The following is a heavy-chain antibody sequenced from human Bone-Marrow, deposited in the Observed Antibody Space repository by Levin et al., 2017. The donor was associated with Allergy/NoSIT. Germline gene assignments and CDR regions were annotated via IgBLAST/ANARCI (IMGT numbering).Heavy chain of an antibody. CDR2: INPNSGGT. CDR1: GYTFTGYY. Sequence: ASVKVSCKASGYTFTGYYMHWVRQAPGQGLEWMGWINPNSGGTNYAQKFQGRVTMTRDTSISTAYMELSRLRSDDTAVYYCARCSGGSCYSSFLNYWGQGTLVTVSS. V-gene: IGHV1-2*02. J-gene: IGHJ4*02. D-gene: IGHD2-15*01. CDR3: ARCSGGSCYSSFLNY.